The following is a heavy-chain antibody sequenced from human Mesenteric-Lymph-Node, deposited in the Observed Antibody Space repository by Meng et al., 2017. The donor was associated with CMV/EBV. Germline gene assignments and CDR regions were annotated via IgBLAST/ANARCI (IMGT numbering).Heavy chain of an antibody. CDR3: ARGLLYGSGSHGEYYYGMDV. CDR1: GYTFTSYG. V-gene: IGHV1-18*01. Sequence: ASVKVSCKASGYTFTSYGISWVRQAPGQGLEWMGWISAYNGNTNYAQKLQGRVTMTTDTSTSTAYMELRSLRSDDTAVYYCARGLLYGSGSHGEYYYGMDVWGQGTTVTVSS. CDR2: ISAYNGNT. D-gene: IGHD3-10*01. J-gene: IGHJ6*02.